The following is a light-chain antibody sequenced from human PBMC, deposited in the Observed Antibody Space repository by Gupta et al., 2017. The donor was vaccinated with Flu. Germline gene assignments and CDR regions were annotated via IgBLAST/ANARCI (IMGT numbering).Light chain of an antibody. V-gene: IGKV3-11*01. Sequence: EIVLTQSPATLSLSPGERATLSCRASQSVSSFLAWYQQKPGQAARLLIYDASNRATGIAARFSGSGSGTEFTLTINSREPEDFAVYYCQQRSNWHPLTFGGGTKVEIK. CDR2: DAS. CDR1: QSVSSF. J-gene: IGKJ4*01. CDR3: QQRSNWHPLT.